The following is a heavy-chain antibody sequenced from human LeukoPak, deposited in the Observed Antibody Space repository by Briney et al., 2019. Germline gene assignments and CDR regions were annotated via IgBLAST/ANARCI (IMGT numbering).Heavy chain of an antibody. CDR2: INSDGSRT. J-gene: IGHJ4*02. V-gene: IGHV3-74*01. CDR1: GFTFSSYW. D-gene: IGHD3-22*01. Sequence: PGGSLRLSCAASGFTFSSYWMHWVRQAPGKGLVWVSRINSDGSRTSYADSVKGRFTISRDNAKNTLYLQMNSLRAEDTAVYYCARDADLNTMIVVVPFDYWGQGTLVTVSS. CDR3: ARDADLNTMIVVVPFDY.